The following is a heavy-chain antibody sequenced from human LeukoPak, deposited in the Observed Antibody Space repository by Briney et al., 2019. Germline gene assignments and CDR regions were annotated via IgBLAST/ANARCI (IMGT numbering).Heavy chain of an antibody. CDR1: GGTFSSYA. CDR2: IIPIFGTA. Sequence: SVKVSCKASGGTFSSYAISWVRQAPGQGLEWMRGIIPIFGTANYAQKFQGRVTITADESTSTAYMELSSLRSEDTAVYYCARAGGYDTHFDYWGQGTLVTVSS. V-gene: IGHV1-69*13. D-gene: IGHD5-12*01. J-gene: IGHJ4*02. CDR3: ARAGGYDTHFDY.